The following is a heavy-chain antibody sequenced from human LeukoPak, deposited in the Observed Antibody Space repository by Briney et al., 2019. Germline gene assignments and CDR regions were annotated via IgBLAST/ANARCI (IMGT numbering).Heavy chain of an antibody. J-gene: IGHJ3*02. CDR2: IYYSGST. CDR3: ARGKYYYDSSGSDAFDI. Sequence: SETLSLTCTVSGGFISSYYWSWIRQPPGKGLEWIGYIYYSGSTNYNPSLKSRVTISVDTSKNQFSLKLSSVTAADTAVYYCARGKYYYDSSGSDAFDIWGQGTMVTVSS. CDR1: GGFISSYY. D-gene: IGHD3-22*01. V-gene: IGHV4-59*01.